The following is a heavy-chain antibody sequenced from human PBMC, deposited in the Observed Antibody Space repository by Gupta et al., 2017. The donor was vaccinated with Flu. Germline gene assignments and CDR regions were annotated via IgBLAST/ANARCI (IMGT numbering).Heavy chain of an antibody. D-gene: IGHD3-9*01. CDR2: ISAYNGYS. J-gene: IGHJ4*01. CDR3: ARDRAHVLTGLCFSD. CDR1: GYTFNSYG. V-gene: IGHV1-18*01. Sequence: QVPLVQSGGEVKKPGASVKVSCKASGYTFNSYGFSWVRQAPGQGLEGMGWISAYNGYSIYAQKFQGRVTMTTDTSTGAAYMPLRSLSSDDTAVYYCARDRAHVLTGLCFSDWGPGT.